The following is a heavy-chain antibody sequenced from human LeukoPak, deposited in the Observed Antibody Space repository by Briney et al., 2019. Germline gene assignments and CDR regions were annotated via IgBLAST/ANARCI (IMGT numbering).Heavy chain of an antibody. CDR1: DGPFSSFY. J-gene: IGHJ2*01. V-gene: IGHV4-34*01. CDR3: ARGVSIAAIYFDL. CDR2: ISHTGRT. Sequence: SETLSLTCAVYDGPFSSFYWTWIRQPPGKGLEWIGEISHTGRTNYNPSLKSRVTISVDTSKNQFSLNLTSVTAADTAMYYCARGVSIAAIYFDLWGRGTLVAVSS. D-gene: IGHD6-25*01.